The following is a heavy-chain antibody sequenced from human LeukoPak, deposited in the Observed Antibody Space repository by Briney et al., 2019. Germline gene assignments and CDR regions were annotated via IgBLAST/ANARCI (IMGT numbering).Heavy chain of an antibody. J-gene: IGHJ4*02. Sequence: ASVKVSCKASGYTFTGYYMHWVRQAPGQGLEWMGRINPNSGGTNYAQKFQGRVTMTRDTSISTAYMELSRLRSDDTAVNYCATLQTYYDFWSGYYPDYWGQGTLVTVSS. CDR2: INPNSGGT. V-gene: IGHV1-2*06. D-gene: IGHD3-3*01. CDR3: ATLQTYYDFWSGYYPDY. CDR1: GYTFTGYY.